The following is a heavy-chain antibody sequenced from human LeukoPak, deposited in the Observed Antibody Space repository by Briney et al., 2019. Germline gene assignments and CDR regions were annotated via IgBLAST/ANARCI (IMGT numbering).Heavy chain of an antibody. Sequence: ASVKVSCKVSGYTLTELSMHWVRQAPGKGLEWMGGFDPEDGETIYAQKFQGRVTMTEDTSTDTAYMELSSLRSEDTAVYYCATDYYYGSGSYYNRQSYYYYYGMDVWGQGTTVTVSS. CDR2: FDPEDGET. CDR1: GYTLTELS. J-gene: IGHJ6*02. D-gene: IGHD3-10*01. CDR3: ATDYYYGSGSYYNRQSYYYYYGMDV. V-gene: IGHV1-24*01.